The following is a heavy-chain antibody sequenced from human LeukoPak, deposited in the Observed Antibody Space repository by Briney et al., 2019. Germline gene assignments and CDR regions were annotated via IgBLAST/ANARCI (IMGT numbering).Heavy chain of an antibody. V-gene: IGHV4-59*12. Sequence: SETLSLTCTVSGGSITNYYWSWIRQPPGKGLEWIAYIYYTGATNYNPSLKSRLTVSLDMSKNHFSLKLTSVTAADTAVYYCVRHDPIGNSQPLGVWGQGTMLTVSS. CDR2: IYYTGAT. J-gene: IGHJ3*01. D-gene: IGHD4-23*01. CDR1: GGSITNYY. CDR3: VRHDPIGNSQPLGV.